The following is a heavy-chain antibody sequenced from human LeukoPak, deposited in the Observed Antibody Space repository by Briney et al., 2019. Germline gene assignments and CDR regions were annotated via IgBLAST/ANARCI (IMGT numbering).Heavy chain of an antibody. V-gene: IGHV1-2*02. CDR2: INPKTGGT. CDR3: ARDSALWFGESQDDAFDI. J-gene: IGHJ3*02. CDR1: GYTFTGYY. Sequence: ASVKVSCKASGYTFTGYYIHWVRQAPGHGLEWMGWINPKTGGTNYAQNFQGRVTMTRDTSISTAYMELSRLRSDDTAVYYCARDSALWFGESQDDAFDIWGQGTMVTVSS. D-gene: IGHD3-10*01.